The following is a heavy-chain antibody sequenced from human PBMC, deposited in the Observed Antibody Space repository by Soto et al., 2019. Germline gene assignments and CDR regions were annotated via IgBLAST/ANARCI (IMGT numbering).Heavy chain of an antibody. D-gene: IGHD2-15*01. CDR2: ISPNSEKT. V-gene: IGHV1-18*01. CDR1: GYTFSNFG. J-gene: IGHJ4*02. Sequence: ASVKVSCKASGYTFSNFGISWVRQAPGEGLEWMGWISPNSEKTKIAQRFQGRVTMTTDISTSTVYMELSSLRSEDTAVYYCARVYCSGGSCYSVDYWGQGTLVTVSS. CDR3: ARVYCSGGSCYSVDY.